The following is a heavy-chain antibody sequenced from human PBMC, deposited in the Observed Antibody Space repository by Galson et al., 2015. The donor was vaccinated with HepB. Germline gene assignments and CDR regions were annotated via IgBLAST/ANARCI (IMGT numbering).Heavy chain of an antibody. CDR2: ISYDGSNK. J-gene: IGHJ6*02. V-gene: IGHV3-30*18. D-gene: IGHD2-2*01. CDR1: GFTFSSYG. CDR3: AKDWDGMGLQLSISWSYGMDV. Sequence: SLRLSCAASGFTFSSYGMHWVRQAPGKGLEWVAVISYDGSNKYYADSVKGRFTISRDNSKNTLYLQMNSLRAEDTAVYYCAKDWDGMGLQLSISWSYGMDVWGQGTTVTVSS.